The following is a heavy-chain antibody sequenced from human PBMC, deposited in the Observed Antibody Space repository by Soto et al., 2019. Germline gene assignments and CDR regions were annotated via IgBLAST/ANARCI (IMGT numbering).Heavy chain of an antibody. J-gene: IGHJ4*01. CDR2: MNANSGNT. CDR1: GSTFTSYD. D-gene: IGHD6-19*01. V-gene: IGHV1-8*01. Sequence: QVQLVQSGAEVKKPGASVKVSCKASGSTFTSYDINWVRQATGQGREWMRWMNANSGNTGYAQKLQGRVTMTRDTSICPACTELSSLRSDDTAGYYCAREKGAGTWLDYWRYGTL. CDR3: AREKGAGTWLDY.